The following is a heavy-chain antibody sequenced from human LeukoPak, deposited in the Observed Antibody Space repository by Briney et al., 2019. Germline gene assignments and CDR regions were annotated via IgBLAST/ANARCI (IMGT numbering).Heavy chain of an antibody. J-gene: IGHJ4*02. D-gene: IGHD6-19*01. V-gene: IGHV4-34*01. CDR2: INHSGST. CDR1: GFTFSSYE. Sequence: GSLRLSCAASGFTFSSYEMNWVRQAPGKGLEWIGEINHSGSTNYNPSLKSRVTISVDTSKNQFSLKLSSVTAADTAVYYCARGGSSVASWGQGTLVTVSS. CDR3: ARGGSSVAS.